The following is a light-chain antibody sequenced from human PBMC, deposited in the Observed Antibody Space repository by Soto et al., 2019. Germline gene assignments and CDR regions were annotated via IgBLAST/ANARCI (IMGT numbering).Light chain of an antibody. V-gene: IGKV1-5*01. CDR1: QSISSW. CDR3: QEYKGYSWT. J-gene: IGKJ1*01. Sequence: DIQMTQSPSTLSASVGDRVTITCPASQSISSWLAWYQQKPGKAPKLLIYDASSLESGVPSRVSGSGSGTEFTLTIDSLQPDDFAIYYCQEYKGYSWTFGQGTRWIS. CDR2: DAS.